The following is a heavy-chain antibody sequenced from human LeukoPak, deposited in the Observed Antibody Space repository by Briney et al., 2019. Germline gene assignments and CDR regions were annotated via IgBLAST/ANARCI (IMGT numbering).Heavy chain of an antibody. V-gene: IGHV3-30*03. CDR3: ARDWIDRSLDY. CDR1: GFTFSDYG. J-gene: IGHJ4*02. CDR2: LSPHGNYE. Sequence: TGGSLRLSCAASGFTFSDYGIHWVRQAPGKGLEWVAVLSPHGNYEYFADSVQGRFTISGDDSKNTIYLSKDTPIDEETAVYYCARDWIDRSLDYWGQGTLVTVSS. D-gene: IGHD2-2*03.